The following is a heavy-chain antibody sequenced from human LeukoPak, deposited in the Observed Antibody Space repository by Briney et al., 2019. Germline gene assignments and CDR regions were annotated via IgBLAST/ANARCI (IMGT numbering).Heavy chain of an antibody. J-gene: IGHJ3*02. V-gene: IGHV3-13*01. D-gene: IGHD4-17*01. CDR2: IGTAGDT. CDR1: GFTFSSYD. CDR3: ARGGPDYGDPHAFDI. Sequence: GGSLRLSCAASGFTFSSYDMHWVRQATGKGLEWVSAIGTAGDTYYPGSVKGRFTISRENAKNSLYLQMNSLRAGDTAVYYCARGGPDYGDPHAFDIWGQGTMVTVSS.